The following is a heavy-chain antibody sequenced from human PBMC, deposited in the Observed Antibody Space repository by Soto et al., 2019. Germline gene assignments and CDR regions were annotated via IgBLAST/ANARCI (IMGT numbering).Heavy chain of an antibody. J-gene: IGHJ4*02. D-gene: IGHD6-19*01. CDR1: GYTFTSYG. Sequence: ASVKLSCKDSGYTFTSYGISWVRQAPGQGLEWMGWISAYTGNTSYAQKLQGRVTMTTDTSTSTAYMELRSLRSDDTAVYYCALSSDWVGIFDYWGQGTLVTVSS. V-gene: IGHV1-18*04. CDR3: ALSSDWVGIFDY. CDR2: ISAYTGNT.